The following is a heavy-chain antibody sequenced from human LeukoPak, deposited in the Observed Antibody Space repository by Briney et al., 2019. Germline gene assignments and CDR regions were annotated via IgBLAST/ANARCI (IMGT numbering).Heavy chain of an antibody. J-gene: IGHJ3*01. CDR1: QFIFSNYE. CDR2: KPRIGDTI. CDR3: SSWLGDLLLSL. D-gene: IGHD6-19*01. V-gene: IGHV3-48*03. Sequence: GGSLRLSCIAFQFIFSNYEVNWFRQAPGKGLEWISHKPRIGDTIYYSDSVKGRFAVSRDPAKNSVYLQMNSLRDEDTAVYYCSSWLGDLLLSLWGQGTMVTVSS.